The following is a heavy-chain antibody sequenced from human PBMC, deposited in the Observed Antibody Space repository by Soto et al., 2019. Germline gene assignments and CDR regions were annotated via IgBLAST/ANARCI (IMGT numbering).Heavy chain of an antibody. CDR2: ISGSGGST. CDR3: AKDQDRYYYDSSGYYNY. Sequence: GGSLRLSCAASGFTFSSYAMSWVRQAPGKGLEWVSAISGSGGSTYYADSVKGRFTISRDNSKNTLYLQMNSLRAEDTAVYYCAKDQDRYYYDSSGYYNYWGQGTLVTVSS. CDR1: GFTFSSYA. D-gene: IGHD3-22*01. J-gene: IGHJ4*02. V-gene: IGHV3-23*01.